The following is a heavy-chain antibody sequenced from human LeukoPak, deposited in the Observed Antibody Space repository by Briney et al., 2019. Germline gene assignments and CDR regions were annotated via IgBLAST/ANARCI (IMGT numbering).Heavy chain of an antibody. Sequence: SETLSLTCTVSGGSLNPYHWSWIRQPPGKGLELIGHIYYTGDTKYNPSLKSRATISLDTSENQFSLRLSSVTTADTAVYYCARFRPSESRSREATSLDYWGQGTLVTVSS. V-gene: IGHV4-59*01. J-gene: IGHJ4*02. CDR3: ARFRPSESRSREATSLDY. CDR1: GGSLNPYH. CDR2: IYYTGDT. D-gene: IGHD1-26*01.